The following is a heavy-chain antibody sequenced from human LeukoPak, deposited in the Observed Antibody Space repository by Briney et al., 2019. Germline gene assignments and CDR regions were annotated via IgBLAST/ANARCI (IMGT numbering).Heavy chain of an antibody. D-gene: IGHD3-10*01. CDR3: ARGLYYYGSGSYSYYGMDV. J-gene: IGHJ6*02. Sequence: GGSLRLSCAGSGFTLSSNAMHGVRQAPGTGLEWVAVLLYEGSSKYYADSVKGRFTISRDNSKNTLYLQMNSLKAEDPAVFYCARGLYYYGSGSYSYYGMDVWGQGTTVTVSS. CDR1: GFTLSSNA. CDR2: LLYEGSSK. V-gene: IGHV3-30-3*01.